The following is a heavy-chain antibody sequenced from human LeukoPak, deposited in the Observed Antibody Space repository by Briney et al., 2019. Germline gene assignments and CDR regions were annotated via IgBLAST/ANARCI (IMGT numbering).Heavy chain of an antibody. CDR3: ARGVWGYVWGSYRPRYYFDY. D-gene: IGHD3-16*02. J-gene: IGHJ4*02. V-gene: IGHV4-34*01. CDR2: INHSGST. Sequence: TSETLSLTCTVSGGSISSYYWSWIRQPPGKGLEWIGEINHSGSTNYNPSLKSRVTISVDTSKNQFSLKLSSVTAADTAVYYCARGVWGYVWGSYRPRYYFDYWGQGTLVTVSS. CDR1: GGSISSYY.